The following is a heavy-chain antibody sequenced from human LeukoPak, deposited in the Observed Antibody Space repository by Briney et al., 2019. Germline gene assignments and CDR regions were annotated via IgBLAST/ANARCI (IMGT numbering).Heavy chain of an antibody. Sequence: SETLSLTCTVSGGSISSYYWSWIRQPAGKGLEWIGRIYPGGSTDYNPSLKSRVTMSVDTSKSQFSLSLTSVTAADTAVYYCARDWGHPGDYYYMDVWGKGTTVTVSS. CDR3: ARDWGHPGDYYYMDV. V-gene: IGHV4-4*07. J-gene: IGHJ6*03. CDR1: GGSISSYY. D-gene: IGHD3-16*01. CDR2: IYPGGST.